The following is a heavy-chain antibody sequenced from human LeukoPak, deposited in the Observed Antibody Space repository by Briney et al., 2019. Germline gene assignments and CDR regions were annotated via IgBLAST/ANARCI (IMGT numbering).Heavy chain of an antibody. CDR2: ISSSSSTI. D-gene: IGHD3-10*01. J-gene: IGHJ1*01. CDR1: GFTFSDYY. Sequence: GGSLRLSCAASGFTFSDYYMTWIRQAPGKGLEWVSYISSSSSTIYYADSVKGRFTISRDNAKNSLYLQMNSLRAEDTAVYYCAREGTSTDFQHWGQGTLVTVSS. CDR3: AREGTSTDFQH. V-gene: IGHV3-11*04.